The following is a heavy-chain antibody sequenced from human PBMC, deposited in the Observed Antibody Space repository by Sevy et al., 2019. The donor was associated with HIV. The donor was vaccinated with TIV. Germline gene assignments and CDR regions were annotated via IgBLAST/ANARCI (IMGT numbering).Heavy chain of an antibody. CDR2: IKQDGSVK. CDR3: ARVSSGWYTDV. D-gene: IGHD6-19*01. V-gene: IGHV3-7*03. J-gene: IGHJ6*04. Sequence: GGSLRLSCEASGFTFSSYWMSWVRQAPGKGLEWVANIKQDGSVKYYVDSVKGRFTISRDNAKNSLYLQMNSLRADDTAVYYCARVSSGWYTDVWGKGTTVTVSS. CDR1: GFTFSSYW.